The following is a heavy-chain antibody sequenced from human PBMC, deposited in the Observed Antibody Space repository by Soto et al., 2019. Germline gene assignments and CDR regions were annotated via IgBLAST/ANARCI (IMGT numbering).Heavy chain of an antibody. CDR3: AKVDVSTAGSFDY. D-gene: IGHD6-13*01. J-gene: IGHJ4*02. CDR2: ISGSGGST. Sequence: LRLSCAASGFTFSSYAMSWVRQAPGKGLEWVSAISGSGGSTYYADSVKGRFTISRDNSKNTLYLQMNSLRAEDTAVYLCAKVDVSTAGSFDYWGQGVLVTVSS. CDR1: GFTFSSYA. V-gene: IGHV3-23*01.